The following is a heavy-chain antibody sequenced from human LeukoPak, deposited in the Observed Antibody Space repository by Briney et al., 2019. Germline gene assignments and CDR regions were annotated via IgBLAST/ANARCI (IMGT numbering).Heavy chain of an antibody. CDR1: GFTSSSYE. D-gene: IGHD3-10*02. CDR3: AELGITMIGGV. J-gene: IGHJ6*04. V-gene: IGHV3-48*03. Sequence: GGFLRLSCAASGFTSSSYEMNWVRQAPGKGLEWVSYISSSGSTIYYADSVKGRFTISRDNAKNSLYLQMNSLRAEDTAVYYCAELGITMIGGVWGKGTTVTISS. CDR2: ISSSGSTI.